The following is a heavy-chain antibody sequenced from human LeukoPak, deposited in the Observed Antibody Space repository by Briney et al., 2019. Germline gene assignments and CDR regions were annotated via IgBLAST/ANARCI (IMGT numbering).Heavy chain of an antibody. CDR2: IYYSGST. CDR1: GGSLSSYY. Sequence: SETLSLTCTVSGGSLSSYYWSWIRQPPGKGLEWIGYIYYSGSTNYKPSLKSRVTISVDTSKNQFSLKLSPVTAEDTAVYYCARDPRYSGYDAPYYYYYYMDVWGKGTTVTVSS. CDR3: ARDPRYSGYDAPYYYYYYMDV. V-gene: IGHV4-59*01. J-gene: IGHJ6*03. D-gene: IGHD5-12*01.